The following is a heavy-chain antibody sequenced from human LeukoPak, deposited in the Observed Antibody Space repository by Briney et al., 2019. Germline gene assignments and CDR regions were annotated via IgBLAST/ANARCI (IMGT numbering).Heavy chain of an antibody. J-gene: IGHJ4*02. CDR3: VPQWLVPPHNY. CDR2: ISYDGSNK. Sequence: GGSLKLSCAASGFTFSSYGMHWVRQAPGKGLEWVAVISYDGSNKYYADSVKGRFTISRDNSKNTLYLQMNSLKTEDTAVYHCVPQWLVPPHNYWGQGTLVTVSS. CDR1: GFTFSSYG. D-gene: IGHD6-19*01. V-gene: IGHV3-30*03.